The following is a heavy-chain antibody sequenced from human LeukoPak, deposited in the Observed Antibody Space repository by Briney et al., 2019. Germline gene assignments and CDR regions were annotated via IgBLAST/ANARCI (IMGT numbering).Heavy chain of an antibody. Sequence: ASVKVSCKASGYTFSNYYMHWVRQAPEHGLEWIGWINPNSGGTNYAQKFQGRVTMTRDTSISTAYMELSRLRSDDTAVYYCARASRELLTGFDYWGQGTLVTVSS. V-gene: IGHV1-2*02. CDR3: ARASRELLTGFDY. D-gene: IGHD1-26*01. J-gene: IGHJ4*02. CDR1: GYTFSNYY. CDR2: INPNSGGT.